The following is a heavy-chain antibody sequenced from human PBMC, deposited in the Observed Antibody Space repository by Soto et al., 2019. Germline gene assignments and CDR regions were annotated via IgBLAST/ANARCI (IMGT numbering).Heavy chain of an antibody. J-gene: IGHJ3*02. CDR1: GGSFSGYY. Sequence: QVQLQQWGAGLLKPSETLSLTCAVYGGSFSGYYWSWIRQPPGKGLEWIGEINHSGSTNYNPSLKSRDTISVDTSENQFTLKLSSVTAADTAVYYCARRGAYGDDVNAFDIWGQGTMVTVSS. V-gene: IGHV4-34*01. D-gene: IGHD4-17*01. CDR3: ARRGAYGDDVNAFDI. CDR2: INHSGST.